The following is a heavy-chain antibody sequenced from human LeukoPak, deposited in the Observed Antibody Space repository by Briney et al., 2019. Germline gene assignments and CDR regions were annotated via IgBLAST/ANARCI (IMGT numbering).Heavy chain of an antibody. D-gene: IGHD3-3*01. V-gene: IGHV3-23*01. J-gene: IGHJ3*02. Sequence: GGSLRLYCAASGFTFSSYAMSWVRQAPGKGLEWVSAISGSGGSTYYADSVKGRFTISRDNSKNTLYLQMNSLRAEDTAVYYCAKDGPYYDFWSGYYPPAPDAFDIWGQGTMVTVSS. CDR2: ISGSGGST. CDR3: AKDGPYYDFWSGYYPPAPDAFDI. CDR1: GFTFSSYA.